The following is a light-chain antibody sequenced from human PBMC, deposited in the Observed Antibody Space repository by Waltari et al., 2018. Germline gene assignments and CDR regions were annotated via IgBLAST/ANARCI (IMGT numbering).Light chain of an antibody. J-gene: IGLJ3*02. Sequence: QLVLTQSPSASASLGASVKLTCPLSRGHSSYAIAWPQQQPEKGPRYLMKLNSDGSHSKGDGIPDRFSGSSSGAERYLTISSLQSEDEADYYCQTWGTGIWVFGGGTKLTVL. CDR1: RGHSSYA. CDR2: LNSDGSH. V-gene: IGLV4-69*01. CDR3: QTWGTGIWV.